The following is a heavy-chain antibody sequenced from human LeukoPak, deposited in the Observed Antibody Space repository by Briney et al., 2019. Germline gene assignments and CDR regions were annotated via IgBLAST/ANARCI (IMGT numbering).Heavy chain of an antibody. CDR3: AKTITLRSGLTQSAEYFQH. Sequence: GGSLRLSCAASGFTFSNAWMSWVRQAPGKGLEWVGRIKSKTDGGTTDYAAPVKGRFTISRDDSKNTLYLQMNSLRAEDTAVYYCAKTITLRSGLTQSAEYFQHWGQGTLVAVSS. CDR2: IKSKTDGGTT. CDR1: GFTFSNAW. J-gene: IGHJ1*01. D-gene: IGHD1-14*01. V-gene: IGHV3-15*01.